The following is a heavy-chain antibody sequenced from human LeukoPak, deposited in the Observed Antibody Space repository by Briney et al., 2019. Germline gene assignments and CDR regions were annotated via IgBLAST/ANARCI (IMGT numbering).Heavy chain of an antibody. J-gene: IGHJ5*02. Sequence: SETLSLTCTVSGGSIGSYYWSWIRQPPGKGLEWIGYIYYSGGTNYNPSLKSRVTISVDTSKNQFSLKLSSVTAADTAVYYCARRAVVVVITENWFDPWGQGTLVTVSS. CDR2: IYYSGGT. D-gene: IGHD3-22*01. V-gene: IGHV4-59*12. CDR3: ARRAVVVVITENWFDP. CDR1: GGSIGSYY.